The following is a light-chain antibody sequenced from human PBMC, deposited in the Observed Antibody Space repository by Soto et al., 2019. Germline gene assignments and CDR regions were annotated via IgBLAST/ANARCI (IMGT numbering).Light chain of an antibody. CDR2: GAS. CDR1: QSVSSTY. CDR3: QQYGSSPGT. V-gene: IGKV3-20*01. J-gene: IGKJ1*01. Sequence: EIVLTQSPGTLSLSPGERATLSCRASQSVSSTYLAWYQQKPGQAPRLLIYGASSRATGIPDRFSGSGSGTGFTLTISRLAPEDCAVYYCQQYGSSPGTFGQGTKVEIK.